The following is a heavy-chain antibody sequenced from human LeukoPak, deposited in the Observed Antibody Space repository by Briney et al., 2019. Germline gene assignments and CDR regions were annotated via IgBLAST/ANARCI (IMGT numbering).Heavy chain of an antibody. CDR3: AKTLSYSSGWVY. Sequence: GGSLRLSCAASGFTFSTYGMHWVRQAPGKGLEWVALITYDGYYKYYSDSVKGRFTISRDNSKSTVYLQMNSLRAEDTAIYYCAKTLSYSSGWVYWGQGTLVTVSS. J-gene: IGHJ4*02. CDR2: ITYDGYYK. CDR1: GFTFSTYG. V-gene: IGHV3-30*18. D-gene: IGHD6-19*01.